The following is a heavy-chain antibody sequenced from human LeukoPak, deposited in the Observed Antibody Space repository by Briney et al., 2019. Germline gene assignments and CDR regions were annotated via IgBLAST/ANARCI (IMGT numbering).Heavy chain of an antibody. CDR2: IYSSGST. J-gene: IGHJ4*02. CDR1: GGSISDYY. CDR3: ARELSTGWPGFDS. Sequence: SETPSLTCTVSGGSISDYYWSWIRQPAGKGLEWIGRIYSSGSTNYNPSLKSRVTMSADKSKSQFSLKLSSVTAADTAVYYCARELSTGWPGFDSWGQGTLVTVSS. D-gene: IGHD6-19*01. V-gene: IGHV4-4*07.